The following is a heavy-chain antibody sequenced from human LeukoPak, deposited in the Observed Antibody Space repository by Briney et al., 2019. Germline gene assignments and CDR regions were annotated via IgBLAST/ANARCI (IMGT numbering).Heavy chain of an antibody. J-gene: IGHJ4*02. CDR1: GFTFSSYA. D-gene: IGHD6-19*01. V-gene: IGHV3-23*01. CDR3: ARGHSGWYDY. CDR2: ISGSGGST. Sequence: GGSLRLSCAASGFTFSSYAMSWVRQAPGKGLRWVSAISGSGGSTYYADSVKGRFTISRDNSKNTLYLQMNSLRAEDTAVYYCARGHSGWYDYWGEGTLVTVSS.